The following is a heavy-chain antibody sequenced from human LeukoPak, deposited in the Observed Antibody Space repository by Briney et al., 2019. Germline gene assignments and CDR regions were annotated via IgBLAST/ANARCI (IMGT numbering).Heavy chain of an antibody. D-gene: IGHD2-2*01. CDR2: ISGSGGST. J-gene: IGHJ4*02. Sequence: GGSLRLSCAASGFTFSSYGMSWVRQAPGKGLEWVSAISGSGGSTYYADSVKGRFTISRDNSKNTLYLQMNSLKTEDTAVYYCTTGTHCHSSNCYELFDFWGQGTLVTVSS. CDR1: GFTFSSYG. CDR3: TTGTHCHSSNCYELFDF. V-gene: IGHV3-23*01.